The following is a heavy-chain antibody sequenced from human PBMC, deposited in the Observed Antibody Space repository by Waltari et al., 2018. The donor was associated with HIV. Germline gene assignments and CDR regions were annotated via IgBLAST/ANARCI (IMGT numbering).Heavy chain of an antibody. CDR2: IYYSGST. D-gene: IGHD5-18*01. Sequence: QVQLQESGPGLVKPSETLSLTCTVSGGSISSYYWSWIRQPPGKGLEWIGYIYYSGSTNSNPSLKSRVTISVDTSKNQFSLKLGSVTAADTAVYYCARTSGYSYPFFGYYGMDVWGQGTTVTVSS. V-gene: IGHV4-59*01. CDR1: GGSISSYY. J-gene: IGHJ6*02. CDR3: ARTSGYSYPFFGYYGMDV.